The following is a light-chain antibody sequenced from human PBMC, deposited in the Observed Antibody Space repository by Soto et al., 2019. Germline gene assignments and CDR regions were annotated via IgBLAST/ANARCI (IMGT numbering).Light chain of an antibody. CDR2: GAS. V-gene: IGKV3-20*01. Sequence: EIVMTQSPDTLSVSPGEKATLYCRASQSVSSNLAWYQQKPGQAPRLLIYGASTRATGITARYSGSGSGTDFTLTISRLEPEDFAVYYCQQYGSSLWTFGQGTKVHI. CDR3: QQYGSSLWT. CDR1: QSVSSN. J-gene: IGKJ1*01.